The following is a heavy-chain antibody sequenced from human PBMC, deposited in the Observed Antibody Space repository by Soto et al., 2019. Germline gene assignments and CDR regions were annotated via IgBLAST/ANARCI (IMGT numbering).Heavy chain of an antibody. Sequence: SGPTLVNPTQSLTLTCTFSGFSFTTAGVAXGWIRQTPGGALEWLTLIYYNDDRRFSPSLKTRLTITGDTSKNQVVLSLTNVDPGDTATYFCAHSDGGYEIIYFDFWGQGIPVTVFS. CDR2: IYYNDDR. V-gene: IGHV2-5*01. D-gene: IGHD5-12*01. CDR3: AHSDGGYEIIYFDF. CDR1: GFSFTTAGVA. J-gene: IGHJ4*02.